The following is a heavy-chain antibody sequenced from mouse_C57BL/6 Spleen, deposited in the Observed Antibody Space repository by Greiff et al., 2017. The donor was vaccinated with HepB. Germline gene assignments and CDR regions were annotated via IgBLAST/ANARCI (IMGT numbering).Heavy chain of an antibody. Sequence: QVQLQQSGAELARPGASVKLSCKASGYTFTSYGISWVKQRTGQGLEWIGEIYPRSGNTYYNEKLKGKATLTADKSSSTEYMELRSLTSEDSAVYFCARNYDGWFAYWGQGTLVTVSA. CDR1: GYTFTSYG. D-gene: IGHD2-4*01. CDR3: ARNYDGWFAY. J-gene: IGHJ3*01. CDR2: IYPRSGNT. V-gene: IGHV1-81*01.